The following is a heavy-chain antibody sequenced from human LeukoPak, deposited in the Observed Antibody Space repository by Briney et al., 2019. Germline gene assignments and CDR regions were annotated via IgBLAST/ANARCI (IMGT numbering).Heavy chain of an antibody. CDR1: GGSISSYY. J-gene: IGHJ4*02. Sequence: SETLSLTCTVSGGSISSYYWSWIRKPPGKGLEWIGYIYYSGSTNYKPSLKSRVTISVDTSKNQFSLKLSSVTAADTAVYYCARSPNSSGYYVWGQGTLVTVSS. CDR2: IYYSGST. V-gene: IGHV4-59*01. CDR3: ARSPNSSGYYV. D-gene: IGHD3-22*01.